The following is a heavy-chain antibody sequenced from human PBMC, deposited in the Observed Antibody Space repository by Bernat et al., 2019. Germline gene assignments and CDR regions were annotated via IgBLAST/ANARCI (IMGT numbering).Heavy chain of an antibody. CDR3: ARSQGSSWFRGNFDY. CDR2: MWYDGTNK. V-gene: IGHV3-33*01. D-gene: IGHD6-13*01. Sequence: QVQLVESGGGVVQPGRSLRLSCAASGFTFSSYDMHWVRQAPGKGLEWVAVMWYDGTNKYYADSVKGRFTISRDNSKNTLYLQMNSLSAEDTAVYFCARSQGSSWFRGNFDYWGQGTLVTVSS. CDR1: GFTFSSYD. J-gene: IGHJ4*02.